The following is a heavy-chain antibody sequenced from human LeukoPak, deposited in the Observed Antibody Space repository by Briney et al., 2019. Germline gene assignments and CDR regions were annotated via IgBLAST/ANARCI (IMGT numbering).Heavy chain of an antibody. J-gene: IGHJ4*02. V-gene: IGHV3-15*01. CDR1: GFTLSDYY. CDR2: IKSKTDGGTT. D-gene: IGHD6-13*01. CDR3: TTDPIAPTD. Sequence: GGSLRLSCAASGFTLSDYYMSWIRQAPGKGLEWVGRIKSKTDGGTTDYAAPVKGRFTISRDDSKNTLYLQMNSLKTEDTAVYYCTTDPIAPTDWGQGTLVTVSS.